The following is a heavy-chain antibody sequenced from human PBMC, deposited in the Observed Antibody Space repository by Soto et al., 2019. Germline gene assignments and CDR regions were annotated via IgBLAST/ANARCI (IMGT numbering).Heavy chain of an antibody. CDR3: VKDTYYDFWSGRTAFDY. CDR2: ISSNGGST. J-gene: IGHJ4*02. Sequence: PGGSLRLSCSASGFTFSSYAMHWVRQDTGKGLEYVSAISSNGGSTYYADSVKGRFTISRDNSKNTLYLQMSSLRAEDTAVYYCVKDTYYDFWSGRTAFDYWGQGTLVTVSS. CDR1: GFTFSSYA. V-gene: IGHV3-64D*08. D-gene: IGHD3-3*01.